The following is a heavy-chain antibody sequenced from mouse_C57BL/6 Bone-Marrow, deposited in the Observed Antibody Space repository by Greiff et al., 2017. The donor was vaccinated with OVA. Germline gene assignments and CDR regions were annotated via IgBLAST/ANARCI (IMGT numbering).Heavy chain of an antibody. CDR2: IWSGGST. D-gene: IGHD2-2*01. CDR3: AKNGVYYGYGNWYFDV. J-gene: IGHJ1*03. Sequence: VQLQQSGPGLVQPSQSLSITCTVSGFSLTSYGVHWVRQPPGKGLEWLGVIWSGGSTDYNAAFISRLSISKDNSKSQVFFKMNSLQADDTAIYYCAKNGVYYGYGNWYFDVWGTGTTVTVSS. V-gene: IGHV2-4*01. CDR1: GFSLTSYG.